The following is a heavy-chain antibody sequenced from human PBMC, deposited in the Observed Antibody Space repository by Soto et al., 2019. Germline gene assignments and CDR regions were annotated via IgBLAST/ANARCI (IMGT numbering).Heavy chain of an antibody. CDR3: ARDSDYKLDY. V-gene: IGHV3-66*01. CDR2: IYSGGTT. D-gene: IGHD4-17*01. J-gene: IGHJ4*02. CDR1: GFTVSSNY. Sequence: GGSLRLSCAASGFTVSSNYMNWVRQAPGKGLEWVSVIYSGGTTYYADSVKGRFTISRDNTKNMLYLQMNNLRAEDTAVYYCARDSDYKLDYWGQGTLVTVSS.